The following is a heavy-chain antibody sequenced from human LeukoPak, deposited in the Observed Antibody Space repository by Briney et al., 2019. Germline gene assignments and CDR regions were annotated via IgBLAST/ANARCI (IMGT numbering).Heavy chain of an antibody. CDR2: SHYTGNT. CDR1: GASVRDYH. Sequence: SETLSLTCTVSGASVRDYHWNWVRQPLGKGLEWIGYSHYTGNTDYNPSLKSRVTISVDTSKNQFSLSVTSVTAADAAVYYCATQAGGYASGSFDYWGQGTLVTVSS. V-gene: IGHV4-59*08. D-gene: IGHD5-18*01. CDR3: ATQAGGYASGSFDY. J-gene: IGHJ4*02.